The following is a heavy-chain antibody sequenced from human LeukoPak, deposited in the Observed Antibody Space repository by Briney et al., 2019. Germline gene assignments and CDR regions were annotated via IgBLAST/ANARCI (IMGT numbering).Heavy chain of an antibody. CDR3: AKKKRELRGFDY. J-gene: IGHJ4*02. Sequence: GALRLSSSASGFTFISYALSWGRPAPGEGGEWVAAISGSGGSTYYADSVKGRFTISRDNSKNTLYLQMSSLRAEDTAVYYCAKKKRELRGFDYWGQGTLVTVSS. V-gene: IGHV3-23*01. CDR1: GFTFISYA. D-gene: IGHD1-7*01. CDR2: ISGSGGST.